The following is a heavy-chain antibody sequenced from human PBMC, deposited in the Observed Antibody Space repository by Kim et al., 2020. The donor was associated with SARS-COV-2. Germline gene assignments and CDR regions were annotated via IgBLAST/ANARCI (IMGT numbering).Heavy chain of an antibody. V-gene: IGHV4-31*03. CDR2: IYYSGST. Sequence: SETLSLTCTVSGGSISSGGYYWSWIRQHPGKGLEWIGYIYYSGSTYYNPSLKSRVTISVDTSKNQFSLKLSSVTAADTAVYYCERENYYDSSGYYRAFDIWGQGTMVTVSS. CDR3: ERENYYDSSGYYRAFDI. J-gene: IGHJ3*02. D-gene: IGHD3-22*01. CDR1: GGSISSGGYY.